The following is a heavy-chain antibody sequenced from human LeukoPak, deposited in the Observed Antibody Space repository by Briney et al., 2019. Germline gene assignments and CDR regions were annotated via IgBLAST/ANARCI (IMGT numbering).Heavy chain of an antibody. CDR2: IYYSGST. D-gene: IGHD5-24*01. CDR3: ARGEMATIFL. Sequence: SETLSLTCTVSGGSINNYYWTWIRQPPGKGLEWIGYIYYSGSTNYNPSLKSRVTISLDPSKSQFSLKLNSVTAADTAVYFCARGEMATIFLWGQGTLVTVSS. V-gene: IGHV4-59*01. CDR1: GGSINNYY. J-gene: IGHJ4*02.